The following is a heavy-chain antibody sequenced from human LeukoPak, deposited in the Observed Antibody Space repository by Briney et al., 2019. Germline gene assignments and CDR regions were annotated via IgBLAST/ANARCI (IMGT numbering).Heavy chain of an antibody. CDR2: ISGSGGST. V-gene: IGHV3-23*01. CDR3: AKDAVVPAATEYYYYYYYMDV. J-gene: IGHJ6*03. Sequence: GGSLRLSCAASGFTFSTYGMHWVRQAPGKGLEWVSAISGSGGSTYYADSVKGRFTISRDNSKNTLYLQMNSLRAEDTAVYYCAKDAVVPAATEYYYYYYYMDVWGKGTTVTVSS. D-gene: IGHD2-2*01. CDR1: GFTFSTYG.